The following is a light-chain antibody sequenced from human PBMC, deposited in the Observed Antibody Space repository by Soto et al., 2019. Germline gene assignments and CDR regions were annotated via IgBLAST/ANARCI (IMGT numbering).Light chain of an antibody. CDR1: TSDIGAYNF. CDR3: SSYTGSDNPVI. V-gene: IGLV2-8*01. Sequence: QSALTQPPSASGSPGQSVTISCTGTTSDIGAYNFVSWYQQHPGKVPKLLIYEVSKRPSGVPDRFSGFKSGNTASLTVSGRQAEDEADYYCSSYTGSDNPVIFGGGTKLTVL. J-gene: IGLJ2*01. CDR2: EVS.